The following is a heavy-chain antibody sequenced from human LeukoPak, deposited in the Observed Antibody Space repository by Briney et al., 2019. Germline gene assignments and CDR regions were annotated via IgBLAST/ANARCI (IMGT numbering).Heavy chain of an antibody. CDR3: AREGAAAGTPDAFDI. Sequence: GASVKVSCKASGYTFTSYGISWVRQAPGQGLEWMGWISAYNGNTNYAQKLQGRVTMTTDTSTSTACMELRSLRSDDTAVYYCAREGAAAGTPDAFDIWGQGTMVTVSS. J-gene: IGHJ3*02. D-gene: IGHD6-13*01. CDR1: GYTFTSYG. CDR2: ISAYNGNT. V-gene: IGHV1-18*01.